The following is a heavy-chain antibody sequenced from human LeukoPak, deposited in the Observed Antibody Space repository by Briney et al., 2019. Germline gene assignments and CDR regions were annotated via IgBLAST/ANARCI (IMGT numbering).Heavy chain of an antibody. CDR2: IPYDGSNK. CDR3: ARDPGRWLDY. CDR1: GFTFSSYA. Sequence: GGSLRLSCAASGFTFSSYAMHWVRQAPGKGLEWVAVIPYDGSNKYYADSVKGRFTISRDNSKNTLYLQMNSLRAEDTAVYYCARDPGRWLDYWGQGTLVTVSS. J-gene: IGHJ4*02. D-gene: IGHD2-15*01. V-gene: IGHV3-30-3*01.